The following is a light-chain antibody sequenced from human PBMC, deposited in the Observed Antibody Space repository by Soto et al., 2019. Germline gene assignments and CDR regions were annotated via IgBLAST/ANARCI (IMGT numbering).Light chain of an antibody. Sequence: DIVMTQSPDSLAVSLGERATINCKSSQRVLYRSNNKNYLAWYQQKPAQPPKLLIYWASTRESGVPDRFSVSGSRTDFTHTISSLPAEDVAIYYCQKYYSTPRTFGQGTKVEIK. CDR1: QRVLYRSNNKNY. J-gene: IGKJ1*01. V-gene: IGKV4-1*01. CDR2: WAS. CDR3: QKYYSTPRT.